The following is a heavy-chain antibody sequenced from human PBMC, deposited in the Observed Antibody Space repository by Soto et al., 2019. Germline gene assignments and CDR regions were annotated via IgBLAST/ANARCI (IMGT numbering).Heavy chain of an antibody. J-gene: IGHJ4*02. CDR1: GYTFTSYY. Sequence: ASVKVSCKASGYTFTSYYMHWVRQAPGEGLEWMGMINPSGGSTSYAQKFQGRVTMTRDTSTSTVYMELSRLRSEDTAVYYCARDFMITFGGVIASPTYYFDYGGQGTLVTASS. CDR3: ARDFMITFGGVIASPTYYFDY. D-gene: IGHD3-16*02. V-gene: IGHV1-46*01. CDR2: INPSGGST.